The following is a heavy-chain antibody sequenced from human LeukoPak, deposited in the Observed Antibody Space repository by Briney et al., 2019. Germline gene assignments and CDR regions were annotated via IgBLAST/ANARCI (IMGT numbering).Heavy chain of an antibody. V-gene: IGHV3-7*01. CDR1: GFTFSSYW. CDR2: IKQDGSEK. J-gene: IGHJ6*02. CDR3: ARNLRIPGEYYYYYGMDV. D-gene: IGHD3-10*01. Sequence: GGSLRLSCEASGFTFSSYWMGWVRQAPGKGLEWVANIKQDGSEKYSVDSVKGRFTISRDNAKNSLYLQMDSLRAEDTAVYYCARNLRIPGEYYYYYGMDVWGQGTTVTVSS.